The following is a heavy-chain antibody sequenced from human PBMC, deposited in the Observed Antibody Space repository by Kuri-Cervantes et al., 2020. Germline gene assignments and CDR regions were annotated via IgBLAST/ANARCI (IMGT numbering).Heavy chain of an antibody. CDR2: ISYDGSNK. CDR1: GLTVSSIR. V-gene: IGHV3-30*03. Sequence: GGSLRLSCAASGLTVSSIRMSWFRQAPGKGLEWVAVISYDGSNKYYADSVKGRFTISRDNSKNTLYLQMNSLRDEDTAVYYCTSGWSNPFDYWGQGTLVTVSS. CDR3: TSGWSNPFDY. D-gene: IGHD6-19*01. J-gene: IGHJ4*02.